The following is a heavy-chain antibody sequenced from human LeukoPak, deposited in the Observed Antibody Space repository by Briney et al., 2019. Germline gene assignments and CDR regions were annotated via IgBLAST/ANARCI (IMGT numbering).Heavy chain of an antibody. CDR3: ARVDAYYYDSSGRNWFDP. V-gene: IGHV4-39*07. CDR2: IYYSGST. J-gene: IGHJ5*02. CDR1: GGSISSSSYY. Sequence: SETLSLTCTVSGGSISSSSYYWGWIRQPPGKGLEWIGSIYYSGSTYYNPSLKSRVTISVDTSKNQFSLKLSSVTAADTAVYYCARVDAYYYDSSGRNWFDPWGQGTLVTVSS. D-gene: IGHD3-22*01.